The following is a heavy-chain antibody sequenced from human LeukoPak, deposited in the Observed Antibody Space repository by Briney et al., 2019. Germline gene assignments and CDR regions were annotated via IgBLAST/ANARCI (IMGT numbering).Heavy chain of an antibody. Sequence: GASVKVSCKTSGYTFSDYGLTWVRQVPGQGLEWLGWVTGFNGKTNYARRVEDRLILTTDTSTSTGTLDLRGPRADDTAVHYCARVGNSGEFDFWGQGTLVTVSS. J-gene: IGHJ4*02. V-gene: IGHV1-18*01. D-gene: IGHD3-10*01. CDR3: ARVGNSGEFDF. CDR2: VTGFNGKT. CDR1: GYTFSDYG.